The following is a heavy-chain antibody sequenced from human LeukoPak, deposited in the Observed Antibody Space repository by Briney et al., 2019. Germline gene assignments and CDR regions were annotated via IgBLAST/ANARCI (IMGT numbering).Heavy chain of an antibody. D-gene: IGHD6-13*01. J-gene: IGHJ4*02. Sequence: SETLSLTCAVYGGSFSGYYWSWIRQPPGKGLEWIGEINHSGSTNYNPSLKSRVTISVDTSKNQFSLKLGSVTAADTAVYYCARVGNIAAAGPTIYYFDYWGQGTLVTVSS. CDR2: INHSGST. CDR1: GGSFSGYY. CDR3: ARVGNIAAAGPTIYYFDY. V-gene: IGHV4-34*01.